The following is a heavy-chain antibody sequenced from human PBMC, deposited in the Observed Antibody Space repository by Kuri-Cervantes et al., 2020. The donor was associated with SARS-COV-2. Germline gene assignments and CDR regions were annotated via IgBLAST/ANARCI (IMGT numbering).Heavy chain of an antibody. J-gene: IGHJ6*03. CDR2: ISSSNDYI. D-gene: IGHD3-16*01. CDR1: GFSFSSYG. CDR3: ARGAANYYYMDV. V-gene: IGHV3-21*01. Sequence: GASLKISCAASGFSFSSYGMTWVRQAPGKGLEWVSSISSSNDYIYYADSVKGRFSVSRDNAENSLYLQMNSLRVGDTAVYYCARGAANYYYMDVWGKGTTVTVSS.